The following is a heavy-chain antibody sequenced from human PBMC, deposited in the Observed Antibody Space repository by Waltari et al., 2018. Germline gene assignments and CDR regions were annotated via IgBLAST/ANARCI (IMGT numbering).Heavy chain of an antibody. J-gene: IGHJ6*02. CDR1: GGSVTSRRYY. D-gene: IGHD3-10*01. CDR3: ARDSPYQLYERFGMDV. V-gene: IGHV4-61*01. Sequence: VQLQQSGPGLVNPSATLSLTCTVSGGSVTSRRYYWGWVRQPPGKGLEWIGYISYHGSTNYKASLKSRLAISVDTSKNQFSLRLNSVTAADTAVYYCARDSPYQLYERFGMDVWGQGTAVTVS. CDR2: ISYHGST.